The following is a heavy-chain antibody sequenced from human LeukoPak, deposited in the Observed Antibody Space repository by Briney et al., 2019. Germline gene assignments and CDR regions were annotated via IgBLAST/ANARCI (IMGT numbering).Heavy chain of an antibody. Sequence: GGSLRLSCAASGFTFSSYGMHLVRQAPGKGLEWVAVIWYDGSNKYYADSVKGRFTISRDNSKNTLYLQMNSLRAEDTAVYYCAREGRDYYFDYWGQGTLVTVSS. CDR1: GFTFSSYG. J-gene: IGHJ4*02. D-gene: IGHD1-26*01. CDR3: AREGRDYYFDY. CDR2: IWYDGSNK. V-gene: IGHV3-33*08.